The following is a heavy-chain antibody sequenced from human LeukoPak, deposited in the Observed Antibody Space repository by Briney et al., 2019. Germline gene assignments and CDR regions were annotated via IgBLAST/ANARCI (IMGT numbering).Heavy chain of an antibody. J-gene: IGHJ4*02. CDR3: AKSGYNRFDY. V-gene: IGHV3-23*01. Sequence: ETLSLTCTVSGASISTTSYYWGWIRQAPGKGLEWVSAISGSGGSTYYADSVKGRFTISRDKSKNTLYLQMNSLRAEDTAVYYCAKSGYNRFDYWGQGTLVTVSS. CDR1: GASISTTSYY. D-gene: IGHD5-24*01. CDR2: ISGSGGST.